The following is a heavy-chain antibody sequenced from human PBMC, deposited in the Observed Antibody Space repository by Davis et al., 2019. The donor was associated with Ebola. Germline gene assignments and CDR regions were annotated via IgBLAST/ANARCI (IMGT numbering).Heavy chain of an antibody. CDR2: ISSNGGST. J-gene: IGHJ4*02. D-gene: IGHD2-8*01. V-gene: IGHV3-64*01. Sequence: PGGSLRLSCAASGFTFSSYAMHWVRQAPGKGLEYVSAISSNGGSTYYANSVKGRFTISRDNSKNTLYLQMGSLRAEDMAVYYCARGLMVYATAIDCWGQGTLVTVSS. CDR1: GFTFSSYA. CDR3: ARGLMVYATAIDC.